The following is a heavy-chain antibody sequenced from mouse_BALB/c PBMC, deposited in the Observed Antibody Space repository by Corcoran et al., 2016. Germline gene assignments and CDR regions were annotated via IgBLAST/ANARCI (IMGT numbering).Heavy chain of an antibody. CDR1: GYSITSGYY. Sequence: DVQLQESGPGLVKPSQSLSLTCSVTGYSITSGYYWNWIRQFPGNKLEWMGYISYDGSNNYNPSLKNRISITRDTSKNQFFLKLNSVTTEDTATYYCATLLRLFDYWGQGTTLTASS. CDR2: ISYDGSN. D-gene: IGHD1-2*01. CDR3: ATLLRLFDY. J-gene: IGHJ2*01. V-gene: IGHV3-6*02.